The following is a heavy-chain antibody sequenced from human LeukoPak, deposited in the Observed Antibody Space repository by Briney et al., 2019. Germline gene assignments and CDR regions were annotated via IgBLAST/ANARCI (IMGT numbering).Heavy chain of an antibody. J-gene: IGHJ3*02. CDR2: INPNSGDT. CDR3: ASIVVVTARYAFDI. Sequence: ASLKVSCKASGSTFTGYYMHWVRQAPGQGLEWMGWINPNSGDTNYAQKFQGRVTMTRDTSISTAYMELSRLRSDDTAVYYCASIVVVTARYAFDIWGQGTMVTVSS. D-gene: IGHD2-21*02. V-gene: IGHV1-2*02. CDR1: GSTFTGYY.